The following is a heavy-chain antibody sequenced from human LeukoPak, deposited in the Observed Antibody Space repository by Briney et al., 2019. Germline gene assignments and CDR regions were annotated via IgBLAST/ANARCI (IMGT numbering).Heavy chain of an antibody. D-gene: IGHD3-22*01. J-gene: IGHJ3*02. CDR3: AIHYYDSSGYYYSYAFDI. CDR2: IDPSDSYT. V-gene: IGHV5-10-1*01. Sequence: GESLKISCKGSGYSFTSYWISWVRQMPGKGLEWMGRIDPSDSYTNYSPSFQGHVTISADKSISTAYLQWSSLKASDTAMYYCAIHYYDSSGYYYSYAFDIWAKGQWSPSLQ. CDR1: GYSFTSYW.